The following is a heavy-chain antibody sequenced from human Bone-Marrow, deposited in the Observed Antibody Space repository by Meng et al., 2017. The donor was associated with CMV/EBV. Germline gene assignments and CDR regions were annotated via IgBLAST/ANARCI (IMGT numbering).Heavy chain of an antibody. V-gene: IGHV3-74*01. CDR3: ARESYFYETSALGDF. J-gene: IGHJ4*02. CDR2: INGDGRIT. D-gene: IGHD3-22*01. Sequence: SGFTFSGYWMHWVRQAPGKGLAWVSRINGDGRITTYADSVKGRFTISRDNAKNTLYLQMNSLRAEDTAMFYCARESYFYETSALGDFWGQGTLVTVSS. CDR1: GFTFSGYW.